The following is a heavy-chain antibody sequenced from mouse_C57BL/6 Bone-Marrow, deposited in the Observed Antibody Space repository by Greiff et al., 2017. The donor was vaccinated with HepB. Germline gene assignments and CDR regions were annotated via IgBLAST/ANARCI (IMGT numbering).Heavy chain of an antibody. D-gene: IGHD2-4*01. CDR1: GYTFTDYY. Sequence: EVQLQQSGPVLVKPGASVKMSCKASGYTFTDYYMNWVKQSHGKSLEWIGVINPYNGGTSYNQKFKGKATLTVDKSSSTAYMELNSLTSEDSAVYYCARRGEFYDYDWYFDVWGTGTTVTVSS. CDR2: INPYNGGT. V-gene: IGHV1-19*01. J-gene: IGHJ1*03. CDR3: ARRGEFYDYDWYFDV.